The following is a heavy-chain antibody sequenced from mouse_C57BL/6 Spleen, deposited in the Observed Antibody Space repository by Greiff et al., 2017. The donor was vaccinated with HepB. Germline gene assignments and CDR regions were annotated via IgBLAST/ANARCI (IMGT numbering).Heavy chain of an antibody. V-gene: IGHV1-59*01. CDR1: GYTFTSYW. CDR3: ARRYFDY. Sequence: QVQLQQPGAELVRPGTSVKLSCKASGYTFTSYWMHWVKQRPGQGLEWIGVIDPSDSYTNYNQKFKGKATLTVDTSSSTAYMQLSSLTSEDSAVYYWARRYFDYWGQGTTLTVSS. J-gene: IGHJ2*01. CDR2: IDPSDSYT.